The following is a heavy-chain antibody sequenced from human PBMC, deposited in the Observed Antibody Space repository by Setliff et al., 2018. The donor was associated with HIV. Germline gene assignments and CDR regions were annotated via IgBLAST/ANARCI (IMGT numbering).Heavy chain of an antibody. CDR1: GFTFSSYA. D-gene: IGHD1-26*01. CDR2: IYSGGYST. Sequence: PGGSLRLSCTASGFTFSSYAMTWVRQAPGKGLEWVSVIYSGGYSTYYADSVKGRFTISRDNGKNTLYLQMNSLRAEDSAVYFCARVGLGGAFDIWGQGTKVT. V-gene: IGHV3-23*03. CDR3: ARVGLGGAFDI. J-gene: IGHJ3*02.